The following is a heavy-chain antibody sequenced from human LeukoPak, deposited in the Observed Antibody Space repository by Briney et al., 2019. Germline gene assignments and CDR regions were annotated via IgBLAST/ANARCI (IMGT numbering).Heavy chain of an antibody. J-gene: IGHJ4*02. V-gene: IGHV4-39*02. CDR1: GGSLRSSSYY. CDR2: IYYSGAN. CDR3: VRVRGYWLVRGYLDY. Sequence: PSQTLSLTCTVSGGSLRSSSYYWGWIRQSPGKGLEGIGSIYYSGANHYNPSLKSRVTMSVDTSKNQFSVKLTSVTATDTAVYYCVRVRGYWLVRGYLDYWGQGAQVSVSS. D-gene: IGHD6-19*01.